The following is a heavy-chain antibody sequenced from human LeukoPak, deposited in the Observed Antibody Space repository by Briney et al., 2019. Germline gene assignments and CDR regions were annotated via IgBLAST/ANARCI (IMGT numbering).Heavy chain of an antibody. CDR1: GFTFSSYA. CDR2: TSGSGGST. J-gene: IGHJ4*02. D-gene: IGHD1-26*01. V-gene: IGHV3-23*01. Sequence: GGSLRLSCAASGFTFSSYAMSWVRQAPGKGLEGVSATSGSGGSTYYADSVKGRFTISRDNSKNTLYLQMNSLRAEDTAVYYCAKDHLWELSRALDYWGQGTLVTVSS. CDR3: AKDHLWELSRALDY.